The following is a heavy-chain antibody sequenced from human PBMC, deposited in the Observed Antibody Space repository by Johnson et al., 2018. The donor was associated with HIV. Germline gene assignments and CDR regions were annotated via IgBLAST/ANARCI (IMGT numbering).Heavy chain of an antibody. J-gene: IGHJ3*02. V-gene: IGHV3-11*04. D-gene: IGHD5-12*01. Sequence: QMQLVESGGGLVQPGGSLRLSCAASGFTFSDYYMSWIRQAPGKGLEWVSYISSSGSTIYYADSVKGRFTISRDNAKNSLYLQMNSLRAEDTAVYYCARDLRDIVVPDAFDIWGRGTIVIVSS. CDR2: ISSSGSTI. CDR3: ARDLRDIVVPDAFDI. CDR1: GFTFSDYY.